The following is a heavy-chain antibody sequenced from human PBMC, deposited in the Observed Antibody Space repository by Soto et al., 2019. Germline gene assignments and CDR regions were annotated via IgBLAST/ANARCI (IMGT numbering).Heavy chain of an antibody. CDR3: ATSGGGSYFASFDI. CDR1: GYTLTELS. D-gene: IGHD2-15*01. Sequence: ASVKVSCKVSGYTLTELSMHWVRQAPGKGLEWMGGFDPEDGETIYAQKFQGRVTMTEDTSTDTAYMELSSLRSEDTVVYYCATSGGGSYFASFDIWGQGTMVTVSS. J-gene: IGHJ3*02. CDR2: FDPEDGET. V-gene: IGHV1-24*01.